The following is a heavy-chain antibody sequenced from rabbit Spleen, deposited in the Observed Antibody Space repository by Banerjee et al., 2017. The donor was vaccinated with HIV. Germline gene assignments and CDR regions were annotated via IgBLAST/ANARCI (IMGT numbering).Heavy chain of an antibody. V-gene: IGHV1S40*01. J-gene: IGHJ6*01. CDR2: IDTNDGDT. Sequence: QSLEESGGDLVKPGASLTLTCTASGFSFGDRDVMCWVRQAPGKGLEWIACIDTNDGDTDYANWPKGRFTISKTSSTTVTLQMTSLTAADTATYFCARSNINGYSGLIRLDLWGPGTLVTVS. CDR3: ARSNINGYSGLIRLDL. D-gene: IGHD1-1*01. CDR1: GFSFGDRDV.